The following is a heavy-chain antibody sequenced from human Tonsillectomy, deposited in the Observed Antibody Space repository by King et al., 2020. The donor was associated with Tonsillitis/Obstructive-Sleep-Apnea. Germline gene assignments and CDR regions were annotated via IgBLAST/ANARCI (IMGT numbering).Heavy chain of an antibody. CDR2: ISSSSSYI. CDR1: GFTFSSYS. J-gene: IGHJ5*02. Sequence: VQLVESGGGLVKPGGSLRLSCAASGFTFSSYSMNWVRQAPGKGLEWVSSISSSSSYIYYADSVKGRFTISRDNAKNSLYLQMNSLRAEDTAVYYCARVSVPADLYNWFDPWGQGTLVTVSS. V-gene: IGHV3-21*01. CDR3: ARVSVPADLYNWFDP. D-gene: IGHD2-2*01.